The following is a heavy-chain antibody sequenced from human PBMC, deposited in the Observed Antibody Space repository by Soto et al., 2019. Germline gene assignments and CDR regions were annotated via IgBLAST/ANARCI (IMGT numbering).Heavy chain of an antibody. CDR2: IKQDGSEK. CDR1: GFTFSSYW. CDR3: ATLRFLEWLLFPAYYFDY. Sequence: GGSLRLSCAASGFTFSSYWMSWVRQAPGKGLEWVANIKQDGSEKYYVDSVKGRFTISRDNAKNSLYLQMNSLRAEDTAVYYCATLRFLEWLLFPAYYFDYWGQGTLVTVSS. D-gene: IGHD3-3*01. J-gene: IGHJ4*02. V-gene: IGHV3-7*05.